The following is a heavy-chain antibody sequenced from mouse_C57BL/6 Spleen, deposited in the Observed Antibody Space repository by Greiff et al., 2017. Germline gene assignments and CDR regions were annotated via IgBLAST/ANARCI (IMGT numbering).Heavy chain of an antibody. CDR3: ARGTSDYYDGSIDY. V-gene: IGHV1-42*01. D-gene: IGHD1-1*01. Sequence: VQLQQSGPELVKPGASVKISCKASGYSFTGYYMNWVKQSPEKSLEWIGEINPSTGGTTYNQKFKAKATLTVDKSSSTAYMQLKSLTSEDAAFYYCARGTSDYYDGSIDYWGQGTSVTVSA. CDR1: GYSFTGYY. J-gene: IGHJ4*01. CDR2: INPSTGGT.